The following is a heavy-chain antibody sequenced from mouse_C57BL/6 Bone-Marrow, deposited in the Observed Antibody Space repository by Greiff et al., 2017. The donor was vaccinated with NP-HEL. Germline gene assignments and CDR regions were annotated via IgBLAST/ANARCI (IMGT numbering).Heavy chain of an antibody. V-gene: IGHV5-6*01. CDR1: GFTFSSYG. D-gene: IGHD4-1*01. Sequence: DVHLVESGGDLVKPGGSLKLSCAASGFTFSSYGMSWVRQTPDKRLEWVATISSGGSYTYYPDSVKGRFTISRDHAKNTLYLQMSSLKSEDTAMYYCARRVLTFDYWGQGTTLTVSS. CDR3: ARRVLTFDY. J-gene: IGHJ2*01. CDR2: ISSGGSYT.